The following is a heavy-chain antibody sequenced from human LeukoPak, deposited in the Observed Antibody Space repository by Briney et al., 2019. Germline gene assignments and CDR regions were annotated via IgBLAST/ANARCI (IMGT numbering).Heavy chain of an antibody. V-gene: IGHV3-23*01. CDR2: ISGSGGST. D-gene: IGHD3-10*01. Sequence: GGSLRLSCTASGFTFSSYAMSWVRQAPGKGLEWVSAISGSGGSTYYADSVKGRFTISRDNSKNTLYLQMNSLRAADTAVYYCARARSGSSNWFDPWGQGTLVTVSS. CDR1: GFTFSSYA. J-gene: IGHJ5*02. CDR3: ARARSGSSNWFDP.